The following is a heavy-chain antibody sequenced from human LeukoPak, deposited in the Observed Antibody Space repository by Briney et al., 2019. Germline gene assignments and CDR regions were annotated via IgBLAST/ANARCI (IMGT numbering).Heavy chain of an antibody. Sequence: ASVKVSCKASGYTFTTFYMHWVRQAPGQGLEWMGLINPSIGSTSYAQRFRGRVSMTRDTSTSTVYMELSSLSSEDTAVYYCARGVGWELRYLDYWGQGTLVTVSS. J-gene: IGHJ4*02. D-gene: IGHD1-26*01. CDR3: ARGVGWELRYLDY. CDR2: INPSIGST. V-gene: IGHV1-46*01. CDR1: GYTFTTFY.